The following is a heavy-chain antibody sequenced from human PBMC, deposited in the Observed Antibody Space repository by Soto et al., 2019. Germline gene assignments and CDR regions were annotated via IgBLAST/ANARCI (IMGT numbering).Heavy chain of an antibody. CDR3: VRDKYSSSGLDV. Sequence: PGGSLRLSCAASGFTFSSDWMGWVRQAPGKGLEWVANIKKDGSEKYYVDSVKGRFTISRDNAKNSLYLQMNTLRAEDTAVYYCVRDKYSSSGLDVWGQGTTVTVSS. CDR2: IKKDGSEK. CDR1: GFTFSSDW. V-gene: IGHV3-7*05. J-gene: IGHJ6*02. D-gene: IGHD6-6*01.